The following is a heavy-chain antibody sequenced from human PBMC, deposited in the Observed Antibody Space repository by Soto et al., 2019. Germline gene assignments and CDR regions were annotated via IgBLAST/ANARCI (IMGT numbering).Heavy chain of an antibody. D-gene: IGHD2-15*01. CDR2: IYYSGSN. Sequence: QVQLQESGPGLVKPSQTLSLTCTVSGGSISSGGYYWSWIRQHPGKGLEWIGYIYYSGSNYYNPSLKSRVTIPVDTSKNQFSLKLSSVTAADTAVYYCAREVCEHSGGSCYFDYWGQGTLVTVSS. CDR1: GGSISSGGYY. J-gene: IGHJ4*02. V-gene: IGHV4-31*03. CDR3: AREVCEHSGGSCYFDY.